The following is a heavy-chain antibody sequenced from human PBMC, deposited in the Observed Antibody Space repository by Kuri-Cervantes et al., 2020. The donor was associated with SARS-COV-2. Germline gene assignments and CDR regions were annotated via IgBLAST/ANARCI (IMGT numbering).Heavy chain of an antibody. CDR1: GDTFTGYN. D-gene: IGHD3-22*01. CDR3: ARGQETDTDFYDNRFPDAFNI. Sequence: ASVKVSCKASGDTFTGYNMHWVRQAPGQGLEWMGRINPNSGGKNSAQKFQGRVTMARDTSISTAYMELSRLRSDDTGVFYCARGQETDTDFYDNRFPDAFNIWGQGTMVTVSS. J-gene: IGHJ3*02. CDR2: INPNSGGK. V-gene: IGHV1-2*02.